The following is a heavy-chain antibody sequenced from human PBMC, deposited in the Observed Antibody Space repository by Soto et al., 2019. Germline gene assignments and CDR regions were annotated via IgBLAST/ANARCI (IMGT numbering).Heavy chain of an antibody. CDR2: IGESGTPT. CDR3: AKVKTTGYSRFAY. CDR1: GFTFSSYA. Sequence: PGGSLRLSCAASGFTFSSYAMKWVRQAPGKGLEWVSLIGESGTPTYYADSVKGRFTISRDNSGNTLFLEMYSLRAEDTAVYYCAKVKTTGYSRFAYWGQGTLVTVSS. D-gene: IGHD3-9*01. J-gene: IGHJ4*02. V-gene: IGHV3-23*01.